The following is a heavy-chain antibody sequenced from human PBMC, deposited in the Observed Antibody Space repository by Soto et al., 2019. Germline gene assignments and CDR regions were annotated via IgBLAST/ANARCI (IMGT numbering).Heavy chain of an antibody. CDR1: GFTFSSYG. V-gene: IGHV3-30*18. J-gene: IGHJ6*02. CDR2: ISYDGSNK. D-gene: IGHD3-10*01. Sequence: GGSLRLSCAAYGFTFSSYGMHWVRQAPGKGLEWVAVISYDGSNKYYADSVKGRFTISRDNSKNTPYLQMNSLRAEDTAVYYCAKDTGRESYYYYGMDVWGQGTTVTVSS. CDR3: AKDTGRESYYYYGMDV.